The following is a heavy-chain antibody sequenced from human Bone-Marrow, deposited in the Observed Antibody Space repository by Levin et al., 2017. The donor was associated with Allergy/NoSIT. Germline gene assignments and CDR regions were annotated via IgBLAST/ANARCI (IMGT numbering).Heavy chain of an antibody. D-gene: IGHD6-19*01. CDR2: IYYSGST. Sequence: SQTLSLTCTVSGGSISSYYWSWIRQPPGKGLEWIGYIYYSGSTNYNPSLKSRVTISVDTSKNQFSLKLSSVTAADTAVYYCARGSRGWYGGTRGGYFDYWGQGTLVTVSS. V-gene: IGHV4-59*01. J-gene: IGHJ4*02. CDR3: ARGSRGWYGGTRGGYFDY. CDR1: GGSISSYY.